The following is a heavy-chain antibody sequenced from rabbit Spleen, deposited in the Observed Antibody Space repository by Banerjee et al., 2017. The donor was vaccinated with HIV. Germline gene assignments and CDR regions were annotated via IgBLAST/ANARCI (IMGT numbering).Heavy chain of an antibody. V-gene: IGHV1S47*01. CDR3: VREVAGKFSL. Sequence: QEQLVESGGGLVQPGGSLKLSCKASGFDFSSYGVSWVRQAPGKGLEWIGYIDPVFGITYYANWVSGRFTISSHNAQNTLYLQLNSLTAADTATYFCVREVAGKFSLWGQGTLVPVS. J-gene: IGHJ4*01. D-gene: IGHD4-1*01. CDR2: IDPVFGIT. CDR1: GFDFSSYG.